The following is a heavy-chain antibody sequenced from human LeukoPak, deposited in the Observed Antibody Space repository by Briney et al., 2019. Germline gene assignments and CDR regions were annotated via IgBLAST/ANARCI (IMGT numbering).Heavy chain of an antibody. CDR2: ITGSDDAT. CDR3: AKGPRLNSGYHPDC. D-gene: IGHD3-22*01. CDR1: GFTLTGSA. Sequence: GGSLRLSCAASGFTLTGSAMTWVRQAPGKGLEWVSTITGSDDATYYADSVKGRFTISRDFSKNTVHLLMHSLRAEDTAIYYCAKGPRLNSGYHPDCWGQGTLVTVSS. J-gene: IGHJ4*02. V-gene: IGHV3-23*01.